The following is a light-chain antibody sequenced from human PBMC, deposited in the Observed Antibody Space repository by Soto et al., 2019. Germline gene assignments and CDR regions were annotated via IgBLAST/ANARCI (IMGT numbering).Light chain of an antibody. Sequence: DIVMTQSPLSLPVTPGEPASISCRSSQSLLHSNGYNYLDWYLQKPGQSPQLLIYLGSSRASGVPDRFSGSGSGTDFTLNISRVEAEDFGVYYSMQALKPPTFGQGTRLEIK. CDR2: LGS. J-gene: IGKJ5*01. CDR3: MQALKPPT. CDR1: QSLLHSNGYNY. V-gene: IGKV2-28*01.